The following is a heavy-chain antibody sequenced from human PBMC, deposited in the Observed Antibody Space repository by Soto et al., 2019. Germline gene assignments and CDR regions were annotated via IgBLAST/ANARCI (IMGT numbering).Heavy chain of an antibody. CDR2: TYYRSKWYN. CDR1: GDRVSSNSAA. J-gene: IGHJ6*02. Sequence: SQTLSLTCALSGDRVSSNSAAWNWIRQSPSRGLEWLGRTYYRSKWYNDYAVSVKSRITINPDTSKNQFSLQLNSLTPEDTAVYYCARAGDYDSWSGYTSQYYCYGMDVWGQGTTVTVSS. V-gene: IGHV6-1*01. CDR3: ARAGDYDSWSGYTSQYYCYGMDV. D-gene: IGHD3-3*01.